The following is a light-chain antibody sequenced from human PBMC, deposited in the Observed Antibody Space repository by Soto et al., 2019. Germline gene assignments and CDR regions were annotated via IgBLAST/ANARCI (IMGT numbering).Light chain of an antibody. CDR2: LNSDGSH. CDR1: SGHSNYA. V-gene: IGLV4-69*01. Sequence: QLVLTQSPSASASLGASVKLTCTLSSGHSNYAIAWHQQQPEKGPRYLMKLNSDGSHSKGDGMPDRCSGSSSGAERYLTISSLQSEDEADYYCQTWGTGTPWVFGAGTTVTVL. CDR3: QTWGTGTPWV. J-gene: IGLJ3*02.